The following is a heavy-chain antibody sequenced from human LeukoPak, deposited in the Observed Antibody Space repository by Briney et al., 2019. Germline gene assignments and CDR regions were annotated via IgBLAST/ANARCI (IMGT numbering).Heavy chain of an antibody. CDR3: ARDALIAAAGTGNY. Sequence: PGGPLRLSCAASGFTVSSNYMSWVRQAPGKGLEWVSVIYSGGSTYYADSVKGRFTISRDNSKNTLYLQMNSLRAEDTAVYYCARDALIAAAGTGNYWGQGTLVTVSS. CDR1: GFTVSSNY. D-gene: IGHD6-13*01. CDR2: IYSGGST. J-gene: IGHJ4*02. V-gene: IGHV3-66*02.